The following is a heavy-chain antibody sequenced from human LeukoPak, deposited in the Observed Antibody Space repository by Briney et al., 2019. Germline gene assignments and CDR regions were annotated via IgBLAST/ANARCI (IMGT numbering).Heavy chain of an antibody. CDR1: GFTFSSYW. J-gene: IGHJ4*02. CDR2: ISSGSSTI. D-gene: IGHD1-26*01. Sequence: TGGSLRLSCAASGFTFSSYWMSWVRQAPGKGLEWVSYISSGSSTIYYADSVKGRFTISRDNAKNSLYLQMNSLRAEDTAVYYCAREATTIDYWGQGTLVTVSS. V-gene: IGHV3-48*01. CDR3: AREATTIDY.